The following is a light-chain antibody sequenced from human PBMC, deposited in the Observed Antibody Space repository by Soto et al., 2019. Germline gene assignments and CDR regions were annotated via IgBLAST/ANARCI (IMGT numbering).Light chain of an antibody. CDR1: QSLLHSSGYNY. CDR3: MQPLQTPWT. Sequence: DIVMTQSPLSLPVTPGEPASISCRSSQSLLHSSGYNYLEWYLQKPGQSPQLLIYLGSNRASGVPDRFSGNASGTDFTLKISRVEAEDVGVYYCMQPLQTPWTFGHGTKVEVK. V-gene: IGKV2-28*01. CDR2: LGS. J-gene: IGKJ1*01.